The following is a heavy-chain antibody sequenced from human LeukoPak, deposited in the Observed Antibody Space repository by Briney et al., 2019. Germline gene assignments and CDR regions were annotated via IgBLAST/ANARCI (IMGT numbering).Heavy chain of an antibody. CDR2: IYHSGST. J-gene: IGHJ3*02. V-gene: IGHV4-38-2*02. CDR3: ARLVGAMIVVDRNAFDI. CDR1: GYSISSGYY. D-gene: IGHD3-22*01. Sequence: SQTLSLTCTVSGYSISSGYYWGWIRQPPGKGLEWIGIIYHSGSTYYNPSLKSRVTISVDTSKNQFSLKLSSVTAADTAVYYCARLVGAMIVVDRNAFDIWGQGTMVTVSS.